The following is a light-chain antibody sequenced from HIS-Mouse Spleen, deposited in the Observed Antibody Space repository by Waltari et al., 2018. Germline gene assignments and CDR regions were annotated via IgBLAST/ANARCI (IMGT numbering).Light chain of an antibody. J-gene: IGLJ2*01. CDR3: CSYAGSSTVV. V-gene: IGLV2-23*01. Sequence: QSALTQPASVSGSPGQSITISCTGTSSDVGSYNLVSWYQQHPGKAPKLMTYEGSKRPSGCSNRFAVSKSGNTASLIISGLQAEDEADYYCCSYAGSSTVVFGGGTKLTVL. CDR2: EGS. CDR1: SSDVGSYNL.